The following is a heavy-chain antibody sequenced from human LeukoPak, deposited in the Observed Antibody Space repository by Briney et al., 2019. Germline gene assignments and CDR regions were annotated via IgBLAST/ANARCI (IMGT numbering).Heavy chain of an antibody. V-gene: IGHV3-48*03. CDR1: GFIFSDYE. D-gene: IGHD3-22*01. CDR3: AEEGYYDSSNYYYVDGAFDI. J-gene: IGHJ3*02. CDR2: ISISGTTI. Sequence: GGSLRLSCAASGFIFSDYEMNWVRQAPGKGLEWLSHISISGTTIHYADSVKGRFTISRDNSKNTLYLQMNSLRAEDTAVYYCAEEGYYDSSNYYYVDGAFDIWGQGTMVTVSS.